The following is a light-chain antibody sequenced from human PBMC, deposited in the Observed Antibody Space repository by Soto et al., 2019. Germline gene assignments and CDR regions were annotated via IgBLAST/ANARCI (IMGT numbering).Light chain of an antibody. Sequence: QSVLTQPPSVSGTPGQRVNISCSGSSSNIGRDYVYWYPQFPGTAPKLLIYRGNQRPSGVPDRFSGSKSGTSASLAISGLRSDDESDYSCVAWDDSLSGYVFGTGTKLTVL. J-gene: IGLJ1*01. CDR3: VAWDDSLSGYV. CDR1: SSNIGRDY. V-gene: IGLV1-47*01. CDR2: RGN.